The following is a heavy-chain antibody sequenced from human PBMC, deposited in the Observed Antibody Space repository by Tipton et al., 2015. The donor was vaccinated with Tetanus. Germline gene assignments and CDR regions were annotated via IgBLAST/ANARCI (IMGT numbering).Heavy chain of an antibody. CDR2: ISYDGSNK. D-gene: IGHD3-10*01. Sequence: SLRLSCAASGFTFSSYAMHWVRQAPGKGLEWVAVISYDGSNKYYADSVKGRFTISRDNSKNTLYLQMNSLRAEDTAVYYCACFMVRGFPDAFDIWLQATMFAVSS. J-gene: IGHJ3*02. CDR3: ACFMVRGFPDAFDI. V-gene: IGHV3-30-3*01. CDR1: GFTFSSYA.